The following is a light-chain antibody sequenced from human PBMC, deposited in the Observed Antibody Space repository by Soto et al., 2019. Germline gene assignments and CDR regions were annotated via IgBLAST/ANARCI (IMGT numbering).Light chain of an antibody. Sequence: SYELTQPPSVSVAPGQTARITCGGNNIGSKSVHWYQQKPGQAPVLVVYDDSDRPSGIPERFSASKSGTSASLAISGLRSEDEAVYYCAAWDNNLSGPGLFGGGTKLTVL. CDR2: DDS. CDR3: AAWDNNLSGPGL. V-gene: IGLV3-21*02. J-gene: IGLJ3*02. CDR1: NIGSKS.